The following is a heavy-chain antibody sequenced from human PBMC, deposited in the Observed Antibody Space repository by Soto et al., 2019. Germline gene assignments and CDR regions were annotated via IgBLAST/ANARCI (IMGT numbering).Heavy chain of an antibody. CDR2: ISYDGSIK. J-gene: IGHJ6*02. Sequence: GGSLRLSCAASGFTFSSYAMHWVRQAPGKGLEWVAVISYDGSIKYYADSVKGRFTISRDNSKNTLYLQMKSLRAEDTAVYYCASSIVVVPAAPTPYYYYGMDVWGQGTTVTVSS. CDR3: ASSIVVVPAAPTPYYYYGMDV. CDR1: GFTFSSYA. V-gene: IGHV3-30-3*01. D-gene: IGHD2-2*01.